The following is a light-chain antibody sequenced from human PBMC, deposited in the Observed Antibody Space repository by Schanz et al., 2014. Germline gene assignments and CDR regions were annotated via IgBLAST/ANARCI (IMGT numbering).Light chain of an antibody. CDR2: DVD. J-gene: IGLJ2*01. CDR1: SSDIGGYNY. CDR3: SSYTSSSTVV. V-gene: IGLV2-14*01. Sequence: QSALTQPDSVSGSPGQSITISCTGTSSDIGGYNYVSWYQQHPGKAPKLIIYDVDNRPSGVSYRFSGSKSGNTASLTISGLQAEDEADYYCSSYTSSSTVVFGGGTKVTVL.